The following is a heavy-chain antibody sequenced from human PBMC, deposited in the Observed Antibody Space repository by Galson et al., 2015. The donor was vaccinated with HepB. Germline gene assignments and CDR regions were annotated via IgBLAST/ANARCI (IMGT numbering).Heavy chain of an antibody. CDR1: GFTFSSYA. J-gene: IGHJ4*02. Sequence: SLRLSCAASGFTFSSYAMHWVRQAPGKGLEWVAVISYDGSNKYYADSVKGRFTISRDNSKNTLYLQMNSLRAEDTAVYYCAKGAGDSSGWYFGYWGQGTLVTVSS. CDR2: ISYDGSNK. CDR3: AKGAGDSSGWYFGY. D-gene: IGHD6-19*01. V-gene: IGHV3-30-3*01.